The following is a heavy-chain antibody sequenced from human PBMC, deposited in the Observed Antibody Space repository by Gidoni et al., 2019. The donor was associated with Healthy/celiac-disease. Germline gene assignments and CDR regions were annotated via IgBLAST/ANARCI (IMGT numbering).Heavy chain of an antibody. CDR1: GGSISSSSYY. CDR2: SYYSGST. D-gene: IGHD7-27*01. J-gene: IGHJ2*01. Sequence: QLQLQESGPGLVKPSATLSLTCTVSGGSISSSSYYWGWIRQPPGKGLEWIGSSYYSGSTYYNPSIKRRVTISVDTSKNQFSLKLSSVTAADTAVYYCARHPGDPTNWYFDLWGRGTLVTVSS. V-gene: IGHV4-39*01. CDR3: ARHPGDPTNWYFDL.